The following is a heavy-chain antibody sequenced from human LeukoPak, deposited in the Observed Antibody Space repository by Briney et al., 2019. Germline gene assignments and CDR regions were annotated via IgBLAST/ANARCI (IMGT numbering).Heavy chain of an antibody. V-gene: IGHV1-24*01. CDR2: FDPEDGET. J-gene: IGHJ3*02. CDR3: ATGIRITMALGAFDI. D-gene: IGHD3-10*01. CDR1: GYTLTKLF. Sequence: ASVKVSCKVSGYTLTKLFMHWVRQAPGKGLEWMGSFDPEDGETIYEQKFQGRVTMTEDTSADTAYMELCSLRSEDTAVYYCATGIRITMALGAFDIWGQGTMVTVSS.